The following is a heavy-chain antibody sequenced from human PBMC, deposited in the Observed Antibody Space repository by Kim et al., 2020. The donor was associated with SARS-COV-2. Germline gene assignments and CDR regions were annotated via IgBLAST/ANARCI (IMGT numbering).Heavy chain of an antibody. Sequence: SETLSLTCTVSGGSISSGGYYWSWIRQHPGKGLEWIGYIYYSGSTYYNPSLKSRVTISVDTSKNQFSLKLSSVTAADTAVYYCARDRRQQWASFFDYWGQGTLVTVSS. J-gene: IGHJ4*02. CDR1: GGSISSGGYY. D-gene: IGHD6-19*01. CDR3: ARDRRQQWASFFDY. CDR2: IYYSGST. V-gene: IGHV4-31*03.